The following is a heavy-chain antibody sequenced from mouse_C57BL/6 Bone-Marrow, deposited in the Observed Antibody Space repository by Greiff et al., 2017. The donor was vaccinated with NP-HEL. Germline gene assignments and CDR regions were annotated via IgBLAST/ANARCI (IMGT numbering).Heavy chain of an antibody. V-gene: IGHV3-6*01. CDR2: ISYDGSN. Sequence: EVKLQESGPGLVKPSQSLSLTCSVTGYSITSGYYWNLIRQLPGNKLEWMGYISYDGSNKYNPSLQNRISITRDTSKHQFFLKLNSVTTEDTATYYCATNDYGGFAYWGQGTLVTGSA. J-gene: IGHJ3*01. CDR1: GYSITSGYY. D-gene: IGHD2-4*01. CDR3: ATNDYGGFAY.